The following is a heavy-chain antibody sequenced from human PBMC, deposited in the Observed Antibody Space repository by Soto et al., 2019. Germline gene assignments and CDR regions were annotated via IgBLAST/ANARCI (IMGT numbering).Heavy chain of an antibody. J-gene: IGHJ5*02. Sequence: QVQLQESGPGLVKPSGTLSLTCAVSGGSVSSSNWWSWVRLPPGKGLEWIGEIYHSGSTNYNPSLKSRVTISIDKSKNQFSLKLSSVTAADTAVYYCASRTGDFAIWFDPWGQGTLVTVSS. V-gene: IGHV4-4*02. CDR1: GGSVSSSNW. D-gene: IGHD4-17*01. CDR3: ASRTGDFAIWFDP. CDR2: IYHSGST.